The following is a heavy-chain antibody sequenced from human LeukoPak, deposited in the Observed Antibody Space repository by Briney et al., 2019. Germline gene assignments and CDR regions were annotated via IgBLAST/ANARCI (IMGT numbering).Heavy chain of an antibody. V-gene: IGHV1-69*06. D-gene: IGHD5-24*01. CDR2: VIPLFGTA. Sequence: ASVKVSCKTSGGPFGSYSISWVRQAPGQGLEWMGGVIPLFGTANYADKFQGRVTITADKSTDAVYMELNSLASEDTAMYYCASLRDGYNFLDYWGPGTLVTVSS. J-gene: IGHJ4*02. CDR1: GGPFGSYS. CDR3: ASLRDGYNFLDY.